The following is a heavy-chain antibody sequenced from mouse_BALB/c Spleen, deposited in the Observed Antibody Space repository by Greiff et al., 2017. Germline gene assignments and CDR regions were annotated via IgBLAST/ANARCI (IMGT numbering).Heavy chain of an antibody. CDR2: INPSNGRT. D-gene: IGHD2-4*01. Sequence: QVQLQQSGAELVKPGASVKLSCKASGYTFTSYWMHWVKQRPGQGLEWIGEINPSNGRTNYNEKFKSKATLTVDKSSSTAYMQLSSLTSEDSAVYYCARFDYDVGFAYWGQGTLVTVSA. J-gene: IGHJ3*01. CDR3: ARFDYDVGFAY. CDR1: GYTFTSYW. V-gene: IGHV1S81*02.